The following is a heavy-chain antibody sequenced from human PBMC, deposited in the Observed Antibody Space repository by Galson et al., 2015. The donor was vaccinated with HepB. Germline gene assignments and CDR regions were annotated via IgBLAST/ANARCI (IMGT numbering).Heavy chain of an antibody. V-gene: IGHV4-59*08. Sequence: SETLSLTCTVSGGSISSYYWSWIRQPPGKGLEWIGYIYYSGSTNYNPSLKSRVTISVDTSKNQFSLKLSSVTAADTAVYYCARRSYWYFDLWGRGTLVTVSS. CDR2: IYYSGST. J-gene: IGHJ2*01. CDR3: ARRSYWYFDL. CDR1: GGSISSYY.